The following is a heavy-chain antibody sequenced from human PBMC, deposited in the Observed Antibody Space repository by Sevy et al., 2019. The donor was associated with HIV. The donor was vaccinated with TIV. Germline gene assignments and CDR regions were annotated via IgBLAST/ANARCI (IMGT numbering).Heavy chain of an antibody. Sequence: GGSLRLSCAASGFAFNSYWMSWVRQAPGMGLQWVCTIKEDGSEKYYVDSMKGRFTISRDNAKNSLYLQMNSLRAEDTAVYYCARDGRGYIGSGSDYYYYGMDVWGQGTTVTVSS. D-gene: IGHD3-10*01. CDR1: GFAFNSYW. J-gene: IGHJ6*02. V-gene: IGHV3-7*03. CDR3: ARDGRGYIGSGSDYYYYGMDV. CDR2: IKEDGSEK.